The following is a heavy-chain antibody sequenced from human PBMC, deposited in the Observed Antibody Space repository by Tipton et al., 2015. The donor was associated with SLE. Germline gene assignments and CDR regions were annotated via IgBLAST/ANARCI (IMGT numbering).Heavy chain of an antibody. D-gene: IGHD3-10*01. V-gene: IGHV3-23*01. J-gene: IGHJ4*02. CDR1: GFTFTNFD. CDR3: TTDPGRSGPDY. Sequence: SLRLSCVASGFTFTNFDMTWVRQAPGRGLELVSIMIGSDSSTYYADSMRGRFTISRDNSKNTMYLQMSSLRAEDTALYYCTTDPGRSGPDYWGQGFLVTVSS. CDR2: MIGSDSST.